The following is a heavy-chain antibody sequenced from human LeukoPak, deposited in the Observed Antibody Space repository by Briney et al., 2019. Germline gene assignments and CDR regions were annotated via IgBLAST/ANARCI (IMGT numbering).Heavy chain of an antibody. CDR3: ATRTLYCSTSRCYLDY. Sequence: GGSLRLSCAASGFTFSNYAMSWVRQGPGKGLEWVSSISGSGAGTYYADSVKGRFTISRDNSKNTLYLQMSSLRAADTAVYYCATRTLYCSTSRCYLDYWGRGTLVTVSS. J-gene: IGHJ4*02. CDR2: ISGSGAGT. CDR1: GFTFSNYA. D-gene: IGHD2-2*01. V-gene: IGHV3-23*01.